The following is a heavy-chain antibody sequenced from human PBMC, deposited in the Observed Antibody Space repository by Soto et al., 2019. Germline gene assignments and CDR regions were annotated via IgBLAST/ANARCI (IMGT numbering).Heavy chain of an antibody. CDR3: ARVTSDYRAQCEY. V-gene: IGHV1-18*01. D-gene: IGHD3-16*01. Sequence: ASVKVSCKASGYTFTSYGISWVRQAPGQGLEWMGWINPYNGNTNYAQKLQGRVTMTTDTSTSTAYMELRSLRSDDTAVYYCARVTSDYRAQCEYWGQGTLVIGSS. CDR1: GYTFTSYG. J-gene: IGHJ4*02. CDR2: INPYNGNT.